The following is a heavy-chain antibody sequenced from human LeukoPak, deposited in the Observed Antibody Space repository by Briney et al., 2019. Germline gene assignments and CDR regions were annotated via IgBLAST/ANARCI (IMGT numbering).Heavy chain of an antibody. Sequence: SETLSLTCTGSGGSISSSSYYWGWIRQPPGKGLEWIGSIYYSGSTNYNPSLKSRVTISVDTSKNQFSLKLSSVTAADTAVYYCARVVGAAPNFDYWGQGTLVTVSS. J-gene: IGHJ4*02. CDR2: IYYSGST. D-gene: IGHD1-26*01. CDR1: GGSISSSSYY. CDR3: ARVVGAAPNFDY. V-gene: IGHV4-39*07.